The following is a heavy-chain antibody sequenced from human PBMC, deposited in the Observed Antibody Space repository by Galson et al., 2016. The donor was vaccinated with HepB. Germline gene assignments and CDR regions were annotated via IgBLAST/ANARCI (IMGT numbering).Heavy chain of an antibody. CDR3: AKDYTGAVTGTMGFFDY. Sequence: RLSCAASEFTFSSYAMSWVRRAPGKGLEWVSGISSSGGSTYYADSVKGRFTISRDNSKNTLSLQMDSLRTEDTAVYYCAKDYTGAVTGTMGFFDYWGQGTLVTVSS. V-gene: IGHV3-23*01. J-gene: IGHJ4*02. CDR2: ISSSGGST. CDR1: EFTFSSYA. D-gene: IGHD6-19*01.